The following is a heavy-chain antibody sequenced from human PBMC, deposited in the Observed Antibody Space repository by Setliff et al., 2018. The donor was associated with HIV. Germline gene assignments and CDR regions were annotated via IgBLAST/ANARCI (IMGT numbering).Heavy chain of an antibody. Sequence: SETLSLTCTVSGYSISSGYYWGWIRQPPGKGLEWIGSIYHSGSTYYNPSLKSRVTISLDRPKIQFSLKLSSVTAADTAIYYCARGPGITAAGTEYFDSWGQGILVTVSS. V-gene: IGHV4-38-2*02. CDR3: ARGPGITAAGTEYFDS. D-gene: IGHD6-13*01. CDR2: IYHSGST. CDR1: GYSISSGYY. J-gene: IGHJ4*02.